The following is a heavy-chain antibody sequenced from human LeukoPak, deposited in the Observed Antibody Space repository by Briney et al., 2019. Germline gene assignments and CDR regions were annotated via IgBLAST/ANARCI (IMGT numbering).Heavy chain of an antibody. CDR3: ARDPYSGSLYGYYYYYMDV. V-gene: IGHV3-21*01. CDR2: ITGSSSHL. CDR1: GFTFSTYS. D-gene: IGHD1-26*01. Sequence: GGSLRLSCAASGFTFSTYSMNWVRQAPGKGLEWVSSITGSSSHLYYADSMEGRFTISRDNAKNSLYLQMDSLRAEDTAVCYCARDPYSGSLYGYYYYYMDVWGKGTTVTVSS. J-gene: IGHJ6*03.